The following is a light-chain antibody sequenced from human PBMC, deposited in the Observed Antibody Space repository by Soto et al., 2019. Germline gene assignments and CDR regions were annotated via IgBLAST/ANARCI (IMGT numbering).Light chain of an antibody. CDR1: QSLLYNVNNKNY. J-gene: IGKJ1*01. V-gene: IGKV4-1*01. Sequence: DIVMTQSPDSLSVSLGERATIKCKSSQSLLYNVNNKNYLGWYQQKAGQPPKLLLYWASYRESGVPDRFSGSGSGTDFALTISSLQAEDVAVYYCQQYYDTPWTFGQGTKVDIK. CDR2: WAS. CDR3: QQYYDTPWT.